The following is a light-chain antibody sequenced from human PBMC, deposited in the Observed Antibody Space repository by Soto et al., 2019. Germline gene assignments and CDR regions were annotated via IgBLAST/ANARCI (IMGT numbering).Light chain of an antibody. Sequence: QSVLTQPRSVSGSPGQSVTVSCIGTSSDVCGYNSVSWYQEHPGKAPKLMIYDVIKRPSGVPDRFSGSKSGNTASLTISGLLAEDEADYYCCSYVGSYSYVFGTGTKVTVL. J-gene: IGLJ1*01. CDR3: CSYVGSYSYV. V-gene: IGLV2-11*01. CDR1: SSDVCGYNS. CDR2: DVI.